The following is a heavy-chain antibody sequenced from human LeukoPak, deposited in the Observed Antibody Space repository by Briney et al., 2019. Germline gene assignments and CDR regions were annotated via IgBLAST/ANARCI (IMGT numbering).Heavy chain of an antibody. J-gene: IGHJ4*02. Sequence: GGSLRLSCAASGFTFSSYAMSWVRQAPGKGLEWVSAISNSGGNTYYADSVKGRFTISRDNAKNTLYLQLNSLRAEDTAIYYCARSQGPYDYWGQGTLVTVSS. CDR3: ARSQGPYDY. CDR2: ISNSGGNT. CDR1: GFTFSSYA. V-gene: IGHV3-23*01.